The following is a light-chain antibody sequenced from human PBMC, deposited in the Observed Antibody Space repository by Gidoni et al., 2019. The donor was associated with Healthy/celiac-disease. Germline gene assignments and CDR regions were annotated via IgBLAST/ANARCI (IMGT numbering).Light chain of an antibody. CDR2: GAS. V-gene: IGKV3-15*01. CDR3: QQYNNWPVT. J-gene: IGKJ3*01. Sequence: EIVMTQSPATLSVSPGERAPLSCRASQSVSSNLAWDQQKPGQAHRLLIYGASTRATGIPARFSGSGSGTEFTLTIRSLQSEDFAVYYCQQYNNWPVTFGPGTKVDIK. CDR1: QSVSSN.